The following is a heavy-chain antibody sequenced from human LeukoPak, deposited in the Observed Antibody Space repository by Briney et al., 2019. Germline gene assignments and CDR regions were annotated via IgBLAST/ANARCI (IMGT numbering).Heavy chain of an antibody. CDR1: GFTFSSYW. Sequence: GGSLRLSCAASGFTFSSYWMSWVRQAPGKGLEWVSSISSSSSYIYYADSVKGRFTISRDNAKNSLYLQMNSLRAEDTAVYYCARAGDGGNYFDYWGQGTLVTVSS. V-gene: IGHV3-21*01. J-gene: IGHJ4*02. D-gene: IGHD7-27*01. CDR3: ARAGDGGNYFDY. CDR2: ISSSSSYI.